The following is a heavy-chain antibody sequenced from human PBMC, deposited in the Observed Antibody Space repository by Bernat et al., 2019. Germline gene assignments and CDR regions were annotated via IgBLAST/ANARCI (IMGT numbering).Heavy chain of an antibody. CDR3: AKVGILGYTGFDY. J-gene: IGHJ4*02. CDR1: GFTFSSYG. Sequence: QVQLVESGGGVVQPGGSLRLSCAASGFTFSSYGMHWVRQAPGKGLEWVAFIRYDGSNKYYADPVKGRFTISRDNSKNTLYLQMNSLRAEDTAVYYCAKVGILGYTGFDYWGQGTLVTVSS. CDR2: IRYDGSNK. D-gene: IGHD3-16*02. V-gene: IGHV3-30*02.